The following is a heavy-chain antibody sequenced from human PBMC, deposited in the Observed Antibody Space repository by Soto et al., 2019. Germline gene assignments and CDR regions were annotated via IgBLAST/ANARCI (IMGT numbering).Heavy chain of an antibody. CDR3: ATPYYYNH. CDR1: GFMFSAYT. J-gene: IGHJ4*02. V-gene: IGHV3-21*01. Sequence: GVSLRLSCAASGFMFSAYTMSWVRQAPGKGLEWLSSITSNSDHIDYADSVRGRFTVSRDNARKSLYLQMDSLGAEDTGVYYCATPYYYNHWGPGTLVTVSS. CDR2: ITSNSDHI.